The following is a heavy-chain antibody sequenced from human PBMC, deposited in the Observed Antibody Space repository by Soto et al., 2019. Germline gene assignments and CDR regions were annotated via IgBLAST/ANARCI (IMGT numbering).Heavy chain of an antibody. D-gene: IGHD3-3*02. CDR1: GFSFSDYS. Sequence: DVQLVESGGGLVQPGGSLRLSFAASGFSFSDYSMNWVRQAPGKGLEWVSYINGRDGAINYVDSVKGRFTISIDNAKNSLYLQMNSLRDEDTAVYFCARDHLWAFDYWGQGVLVTVSS. CDR2: INGRDGAI. J-gene: IGHJ4*02. CDR3: ARDHLWAFDY. V-gene: IGHV3-48*02.